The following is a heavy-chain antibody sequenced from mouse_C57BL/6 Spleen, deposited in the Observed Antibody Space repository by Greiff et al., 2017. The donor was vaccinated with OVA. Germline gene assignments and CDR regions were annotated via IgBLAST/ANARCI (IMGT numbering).Heavy chain of an antibody. J-gene: IGHJ2*01. CDR2: IYPGDGDT. Sequence: QVQLQQSGPELVKPGASVKISCKASGYAFSSSWMNWVKQRPGKGLEWIGRIYPGDGDTNYNGKFKGQATLTADKSSSTAYMQLSSLTSEDSAVYFCARRGPTVVVPFDYWGQGTTLTVSS. CDR3: ARRGPTVVVPFDY. CDR1: GYAFSSSW. V-gene: IGHV1-82*01. D-gene: IGHD1-1*01.